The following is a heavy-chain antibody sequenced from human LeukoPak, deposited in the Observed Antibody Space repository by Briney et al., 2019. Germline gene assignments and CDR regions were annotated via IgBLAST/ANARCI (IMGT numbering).Heavy chain of an antibody. Sequence: GGSLRLSCAASGFTFSDYYMSWIRQAPGKGLEWVSYISSSSSYTNYADSVKGRFTISRDNAKNSLYLQMNSLRAEDTAVYYCARGRGYCSSTSCSPLWYFDYWGQGTLVTVSS. D-gene: IGHD2-2*01. J-gene: IGHJ4*02. CDR2: ISSSSSYT. CDR3: ARGRGYCSSTSCSPLWYFDY. V-gene: IGHV3-11*05. CDR1: GFTFSDYY.